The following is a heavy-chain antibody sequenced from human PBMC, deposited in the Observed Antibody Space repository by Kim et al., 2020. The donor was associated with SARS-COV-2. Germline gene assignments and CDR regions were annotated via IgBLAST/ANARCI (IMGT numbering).Heavy chain of an antibody. J-gene: IGHJ6*02. CDR3: ARGWFGELFYYYYGMDV. D-gene: IGHD3-10*01. V-gene: IGHV4-59*13. CDR2: IYYSGST. CDR1: GGSISSYY. Sequence: SETLSLTCTVSGGSISSYYWSWIRQPPGKGLEWIGYIYYSGSTNYNPSLKSRVTISVDTSKNQFSLKLSSVTAADTAVYYCARGWFGELFYYYYGMDVWGQGTTVTVSS.